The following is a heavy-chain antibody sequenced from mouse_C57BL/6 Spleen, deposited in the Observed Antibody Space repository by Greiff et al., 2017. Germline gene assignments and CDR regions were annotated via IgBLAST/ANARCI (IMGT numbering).Heavy chain of an antibody. Sequence: VQLQQSGAELVKPGASVKMSCKASGYTFTSYWITWVKQRPGQGLEWIGDIYPGSGSTNYNEKFKSKATLTVDTSSSTAYMQLSSLTSEDSAVYYCARSRSNYGYFDVWGTGTTVTVSS. CDR1: GYTFTSYW. CDR3: ARSRSNYGYFDV. J-gene: IGHJ1*03. D-gene: IGHD2-5*01. V-gene: IGHV1-55*01. CDR2: IYPGSGST.